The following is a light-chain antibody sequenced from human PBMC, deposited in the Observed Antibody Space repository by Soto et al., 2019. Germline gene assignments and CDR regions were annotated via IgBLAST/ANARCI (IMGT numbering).Light chain of an antibody. CDR3: QQRHNWPIT. J-gene: IGKJ5*01. V-gene: IGKV3-11*01. CDR1: QSVRDSH. Sequence: EIVLTQSPGTLSLSPWERATLSCRASQSVRDSHLAWYQQKPGQAPSLLIYDTSNRATGIPARFSGSGSGTDFTLTISGLEPADLGVYYCQQRHNWPITFGQGTRLEIK. CDR2: DTS.